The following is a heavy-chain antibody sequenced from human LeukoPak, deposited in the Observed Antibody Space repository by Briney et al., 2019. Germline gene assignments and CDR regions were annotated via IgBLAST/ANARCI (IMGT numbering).Heavy chain of an antibody. CDR2: IYTSGTT. CDR3: ARLSTVTTSFDY. Sequence: SETLSLTCTVSGGSISGYYWSWIRQPAGKGLEWIGRIYTSGTTHYNPSLKSRVTMSVDTSKNQFSLKLSSVTAADTAVYYCARLSTVTTSFDYWGQGTLVTVSS. J-gene: IGHJ4*02. D-gene: IGHD4-17*01. CDR1: GGSISGYY. V-gene: IGHV4-4*07.